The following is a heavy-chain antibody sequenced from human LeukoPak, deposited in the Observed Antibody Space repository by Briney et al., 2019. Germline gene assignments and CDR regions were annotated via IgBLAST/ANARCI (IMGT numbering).Heavy chain of an antibody. CDR2: MNPNSGNT. Sequence: ASVKVSCKASGYTFISYDINWVRQATGQGLEWIGWMNPNSGNTGYAQKFQGRVTMTRNTSISTAYMELSSLRSEDTAVYYCARYEPLLRYFQHWGQGTLVTVSS. V-gene: IGHV1-8*01. CDR3: ARYEPLLRYFQH. J-gene: IGHJ1*01. D-gene: IGHD3-16*01. CDR1: GYTFISYD.